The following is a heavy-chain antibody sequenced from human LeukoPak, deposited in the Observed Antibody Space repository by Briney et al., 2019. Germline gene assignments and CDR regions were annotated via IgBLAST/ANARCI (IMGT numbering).Heavy chain of an antibody. D-gene: IGHD3-16*01. J-gene: IGHJ4*02. CDR3: AKVSVCYGCYLDY. CDR2: INGAGDNT. V-gene: IGHV3-23*01. CDR1: GYTFSSHG. Sequence: GGSQRLSCAASGYTFSSHGLTWVRQAPGKGLEWVSTINGAGDNTYYAETVKGRFTISRDNSKNTLYLQMHSLRAEDTAIYYCAKVSVCYGCYLDYWGQGTLVTVS.